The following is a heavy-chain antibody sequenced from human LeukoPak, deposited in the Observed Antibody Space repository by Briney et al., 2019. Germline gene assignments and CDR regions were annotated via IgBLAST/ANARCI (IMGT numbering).Heavy chain of an antibody. CDR3: ARGGGWFDP. J-gene: IGHJ5*02. CDR2: INHSGST. V-gene: IGHV4-34*01. Sequence: SETLSLTCAVYGGSFSGYYWSWIRQPPGKGLEWIGEINHSGSTNYNPSLKSRVTISVDKSKNQFSLKLSSVTAADTAVYYCARGGGWFDPWGQGTLVTVSS. CDR1: GGSFSGYY. D-gene: IGHD3-10*01.